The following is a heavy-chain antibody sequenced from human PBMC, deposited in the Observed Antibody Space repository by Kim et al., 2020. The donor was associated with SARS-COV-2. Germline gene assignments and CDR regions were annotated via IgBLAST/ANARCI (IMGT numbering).Heavy chain of an antibody. Sequence: SETLSLTCAVYGGSFNDYYWSWIRQPPGKGLEWIGEINHSGRTNYNPSLRSRGIISVDTSKNQFSLTLSSVTAADTAVYFCAGGQDVDSGRYGGMDVWGQGTTVTVSS. D-gene: IGHD3-10*01. V-gene: IGHV4-34*01. CDR3: AGGQDVDSGRYGGMDV. CDR2: INHSGRT. CDR1: GGSFNDYY. J-gene: IGHJ6*02.